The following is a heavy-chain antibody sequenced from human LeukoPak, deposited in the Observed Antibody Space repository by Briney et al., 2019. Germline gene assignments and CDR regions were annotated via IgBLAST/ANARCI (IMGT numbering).Heavy chain of an antibody. Sequence: SETLSLTCTVSGGSISSSSYYWGWIRQPPGKGLEWIGSIYYSGSTYYNPSLKSRVTISVGTSKNQFSLKLSSVTAADTAVYYCARAPGYSSGWGDYYFDYWGQGTLVTVSS. CDR2: IYYSGST. CDR1: GGSISSSSYY. V-gene: IGHV4-39*07. CDR3: ARAPGYSSGWGDYYFDY. J-gene: IGHJ4*02. D-gene: IGHD6-19*01.